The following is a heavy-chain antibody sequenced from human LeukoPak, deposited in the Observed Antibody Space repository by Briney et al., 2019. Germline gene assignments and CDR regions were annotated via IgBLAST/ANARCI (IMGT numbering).Heavy chain of an antibody. V-gene: IGHV4-4*07. CDR3: ARVSSSWYEDWCFDL. J-gene: IGHJ2*01. D-gene: IGHD6-13*01. CDR2: IFISEST. Sequence: SETLSLTCTVSGGSITSYYWSWVRQPAGKGLEWIGRIFISESTNYNPSLKSRVTMSVDTSKNQFSLKLSSVTAADTAVYYCARVSSSWYEDWCFDLWGRGTLVSVSS. CDR1: GGSITSYY.